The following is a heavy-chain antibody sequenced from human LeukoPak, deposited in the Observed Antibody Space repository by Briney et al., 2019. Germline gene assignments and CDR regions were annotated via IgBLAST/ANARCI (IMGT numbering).Heavy chain of an antibody. J-gene: IGHJ5*02. D-gene: IGHD5-18*01. CDR2: IYYSGST. Sequence: ASETLSLTCTVSGGSISSSSYYWGWIRQPPGKGLEWIGSIYYSGSTYYNPSLKSRVTISVDTSKNQFSLKLSSVTAADTAVYYCARGFKLGYSYGYLGNWFDPWGQGTLVTVSS. V-gene: IGHV4-39*07. CDR1: GGSISSSSYY. CDR3: ARGFKLGYSYGYLGNWFDP.